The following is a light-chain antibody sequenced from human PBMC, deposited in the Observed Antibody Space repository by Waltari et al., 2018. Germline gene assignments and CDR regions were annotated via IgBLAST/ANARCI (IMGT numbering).Light chain of an antibody. CDR1: SSDVGGYNY. J-gene: IGLJ2*01. CDR2: DVS. CDR3: CSYAGSYTFGV. Sequence: QSALTQPRSVSGSPGQSVTISCTGTSSDVGGYNYVSWYQRHPGKAPKLMIHDVSKRPSGVPYRFSGSKSGNTASLTISGLLAEDEADYYCCSYAGSYTFGVFGGGTKLTVL. V-gene: IGLV2-11*01.